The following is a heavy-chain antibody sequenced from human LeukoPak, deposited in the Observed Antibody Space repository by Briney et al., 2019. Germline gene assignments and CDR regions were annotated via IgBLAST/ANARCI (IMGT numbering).Heavy chain of an antibody. D-gene: IGHD3-10*01. CDR1: GFIFSSYA. CDR3: AKTLYDGSRSYFFDY. V-gene: IGHV3-30*18. Sequence: PGGSLRLSCAASGFIFSSYAMHWVRQAPGKGLEWVAVISYDGSNKFYADSVKGRFTISRDNSKNTLYLQMNSLRPEDTAVYYCAKTLYDGSRSYFFDYWGQGTLVTVSS. J-gene: IGHJ4*02. CDR2: ISYDGSNK.